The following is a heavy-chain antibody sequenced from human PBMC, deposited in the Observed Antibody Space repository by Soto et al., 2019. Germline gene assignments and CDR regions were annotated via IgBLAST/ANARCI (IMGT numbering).Heavy chain of an antibody. CDR2: INHSGST. CDR1: GGSFSGYY. J-gene: IGHJ6*03. D-gene: IGHD2-2*01. Sequence: SETLSLTCAVYGGSFSGYYWSWIRQPPGKGLEWIGEINHSGSTNYNPSLKSRVTISVDTSKNQFSLKLSSVTSADTAVYYCARLLKLGYCSSTSCYGYYMDVWGKGTTVTVSS. V-gene: IGHV4-34*01. CDR3: ARLLKLGYCSSTSCYGYYMDV.